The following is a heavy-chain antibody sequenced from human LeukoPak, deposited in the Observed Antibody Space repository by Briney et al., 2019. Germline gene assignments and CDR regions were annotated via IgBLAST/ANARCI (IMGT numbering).Heavy chain of an antibody. CDR3: ARVNSAAAGTFDY. J-gene: IGHJ4*02. D-gene: IGHD6-13*01. Sequence: GGSLRLSCAASGFTFSSYWMHWVRQAPGKGLVWVSRSNSDGGSTAYADSVKGRFTISRDNAKNTLYLQMNSLRAEDTAVYYCARVNSAAAGTFDYWGQGTLVTVSS. V-gene: IGHV3-74*01. CDR1: GFTFSSYW. CDR2: SNSDGGST.